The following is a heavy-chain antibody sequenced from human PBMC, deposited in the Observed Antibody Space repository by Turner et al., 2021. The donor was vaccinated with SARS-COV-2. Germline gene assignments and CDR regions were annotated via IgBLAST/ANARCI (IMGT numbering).Heavy chain of an antibody. CDR1: GFTVRTNY. CDR3: ARESTVTTFMDWYFDL. V-gene: IGHV3-30-3*01. CDR2: ISYDGSNK. Sequence: VLLVASGGGLSQPGGSLRLPCAALGFTVRTNYMNWVRQAQGKGLEWVAVISYDGSNKNYADSVKGRFTISRNISKNTRYLQMNSLRAEDTAVYYCARESTVTTFMDWYFDLWGRGTLVTVSS. J-gene: IGHJ2*01. D-gene: IGHD4-17*01.